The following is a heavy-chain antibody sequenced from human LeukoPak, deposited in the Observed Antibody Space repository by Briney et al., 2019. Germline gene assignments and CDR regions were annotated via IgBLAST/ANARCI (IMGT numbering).Heavy chain of an antibody. Sequence: GGSLRLSCAASGFTVSSNYMSWVRQAPGKGLEWVSAISGSGHSTYYADSVKGRFTISRDNSKNTLYLQMYSLRAEDTAIYYCAKDHDLEGYFDYWGQGTLVTVSS. CDR2: ISGSGHST. J-gene: IGHJ4*02. V-gene: IGHV3-23*01. CDR1: GFTVSSNY. D-gene: IGHD3-3*01. CDR3: AKDHDLEGYFDY.